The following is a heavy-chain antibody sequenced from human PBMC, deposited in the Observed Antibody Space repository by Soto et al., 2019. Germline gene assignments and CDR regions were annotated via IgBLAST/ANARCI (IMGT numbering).Heavy chain of an antibody. V-gene: IGHV4-39*01. CDR3: ARQTMIVVVVAATGWFDP. CDR2: IYYSGNT. CDR1: GGSIIRSSYH. J-gene: IGHJ5*02. Sequence: ASETLSLTCTVSGGSIIRSSYHWGLIRQPPGKGLEWIGSIYYSGNTFYNPSLKSRVTISVDTSKNQFPLKLSSVTAADTAVYYCARQTMIVVVVAATGWFDPWGQGTLVTVSS. D-gene: IGHD2-15*01.